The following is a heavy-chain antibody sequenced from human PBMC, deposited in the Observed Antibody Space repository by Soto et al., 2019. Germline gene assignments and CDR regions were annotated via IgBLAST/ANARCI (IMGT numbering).Heavy chain of an antibody. CDR2: IWYDGSNK. V-gene: IGHV3-33*01. Sequence: GSLRLSCAASGFTFSSYGMHWVRQAPGKGLEWVAVIWYDGSNKYYADSVKGRFTISRDNSKNTLYLQMNSLRAEDTAVYYCARDGKVTGTDYWGQGTLVTVSS. CDR1: GFTFSSYG. J-gene: IGHJ4*02. CDR3: ARDGKVTGTDY. D-gene: IGHD1-20*01.